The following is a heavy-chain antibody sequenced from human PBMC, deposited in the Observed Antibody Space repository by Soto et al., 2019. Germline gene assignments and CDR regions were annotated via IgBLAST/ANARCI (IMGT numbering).Heavy chain of an antibody. CDR1: GFTFSTYA. Sequence: QVQLVESGGGVVQPGRSLRLSCAASGFTFSTYAMHWVRQSPGTGLEWLAVISYEGSTTHYLDSVKGRFTISRDNSKNALDLQMNSLRADDTAVYYCARGYYDLLTGFSYWYFELWGRGTLVTVSS. CDR3: ARGYYDLLTGFSYWYFEL. CDR2: ISYEGSTT. J-gene: IGHJ2*01. D-gene: IGHD3-9*01. V-gene: IGHV3-30-3*01.